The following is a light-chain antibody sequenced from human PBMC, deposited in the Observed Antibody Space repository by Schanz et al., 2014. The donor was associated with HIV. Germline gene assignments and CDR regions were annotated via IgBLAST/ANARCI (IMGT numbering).Light chain of an antibody. CDR1: QNIANW. J-gene: IGKJ5*01. Sequence: DIQMTQSPSTLSGSVGDRVTITCRASQNIANWVAWYQQKPGTAPNLLIFQASTLNTGVPSRFSGSGSGTEFTLTITSLQPDDFATYYCLQHNTYPLTFGQGTRLDIK. V-gene: IGKV1-5*03. CDR3: LQHNTYPLT. CDR2: QAS.